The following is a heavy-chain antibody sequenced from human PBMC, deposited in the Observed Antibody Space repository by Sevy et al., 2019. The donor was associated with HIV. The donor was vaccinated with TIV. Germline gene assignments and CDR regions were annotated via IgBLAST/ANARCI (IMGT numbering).Heavy chain of an antibody. J-gene: IGHJ4*02. CDR2: TRNKADSYTT. CDR1: GFTISEHY. V-gene: IGHV3-72*01. CDR3: ATHAGIAAAGRVFDY. D-gene: IGHD6-13*01. Sequence: GGSLRLSCAASGFTISEHYMEWVRQAPGKGLEWVGRTRNKADSYTTEYAASVKGRFTISRDDSKNSLYLQMNSLKTEDTAVYYCATHAGIAAAGRVFDYWGQGSLVTVSS.